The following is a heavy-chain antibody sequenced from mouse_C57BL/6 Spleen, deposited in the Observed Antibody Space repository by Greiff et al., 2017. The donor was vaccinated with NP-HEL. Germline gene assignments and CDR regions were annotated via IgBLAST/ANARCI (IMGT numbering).Heavy chain of an antibody. CDR1: GYAFSSYW. D-gene: IGHD1-1*01. J-gene: IGHJ2*01. Sequence: VQLQQSGAELVKPGASVKISCKASGYAFSSYWMNWVKQRPGKGLEWIGQIYPGDGDTNYNGKFKGKATLTADKSSSTAYMQLSSLTSEDSAVYFCAREGFITTVVAHFDYWGQGTTLTVSS. CDR2: IYPGDGDT. V-gene: IGHV1-80*01. CDR3: AREGFITTVVAHFDY.